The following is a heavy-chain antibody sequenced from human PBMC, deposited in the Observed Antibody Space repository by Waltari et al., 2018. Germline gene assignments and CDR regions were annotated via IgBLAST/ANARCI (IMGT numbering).Heavy chain of an antibody. D-gene: IGHD2-2*01. CDR1: GFTFSRYS. CDR3: ASSTSSHGRAFDI. Sequence: EVQLVESGGGLVKPGGSLRLSCAASGFTFSRYSMNWVRQAPGKGLEWVSSISRSSSYIYYADSVKGRFTISRDNAKNSLYLQMNSLRAEDTAVYYCASSTSSHGRAFDIWGQGTMVTVSS. CDR2: ISRSSSYI. J-gene: IGHJ3*02. V-gene: IGHV3-21*01.